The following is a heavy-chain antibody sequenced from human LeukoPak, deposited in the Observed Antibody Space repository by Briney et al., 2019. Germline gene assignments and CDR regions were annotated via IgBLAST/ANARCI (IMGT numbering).Heavy chain of an antibody. J-gene: IGHJ3*02. CDR3: ARIDSSSSGGDAFDI. CDR1: GYTFTSYD. Sequence: ASVKVSCKASGYTFTSYDINWVRQATGQGLERKGWMNPNSGNTGYAQKFQGRVTITRNTSISTAYMELSSLRSEDTAVYYCARIDSSSSGGDAFDIWGQGTMVTVSS. V-gene: IGHV1-8*03. D-gene: IGHD6-6*01. CDR2: MNPNSGNT.